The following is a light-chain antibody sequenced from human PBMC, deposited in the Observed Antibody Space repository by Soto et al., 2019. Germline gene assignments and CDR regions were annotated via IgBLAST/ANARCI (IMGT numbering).Light chain of an antibody. CDR1: QSVGIK. Sequence: EKVMTQSPATLSVSPGERVTLSCRASQSVGIKLGWYQQKPGQAPRLLIYDASTRAAGIPARFSGSGSGTEFTLTISSLQSEDFAVDYCHQYNDCPMWTFGQGTKVDVK. V-gene: IGKV3-15*01. J-gene: IGKJ1*01. CDR2: DAS. CDR3: HQYNDCPMWT.